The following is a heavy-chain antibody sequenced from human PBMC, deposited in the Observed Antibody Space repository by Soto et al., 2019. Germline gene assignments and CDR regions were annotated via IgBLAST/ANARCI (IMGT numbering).Heavy chain of an antibody. J-gene: IGHJ6*02. D-gene: IGHD4-17*01. CDR1: GGSITSYH. CDR3: ARGRHGDYTFYHYYGMDV. CDR2: INHSGRT. V-gene: IGHV4-34*01. Sequence: TSETLSLTRFVSGGSITSYHWSWIRQFPGKGLEWIGEINHSGRTNYNPSLKSRVTISVDTSKNQFSLKLSSVTAADTAVYYCARGRHGDYTFYHYYGMDVWGQGTTVTVS.